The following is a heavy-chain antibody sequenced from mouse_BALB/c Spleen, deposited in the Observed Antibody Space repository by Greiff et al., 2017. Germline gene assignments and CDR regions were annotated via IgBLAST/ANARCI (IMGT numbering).Heavy chain of an antibody. Sequence: ESGPGLVKPSQSLSLTCSVTGYSITSGYYWNWIRQFPGNKLEWMGYISYDGSNNYNPSLKNRISITRDTSKNQFFLKLNSVTTEDTATYYCARGFHYYGSSYSWFAYWGQGTLVTVSA. CDR2: ISYDGSN. J-gene: IGHJ3*01. D-gene: IGHD1-1*01. CDR1: GYSITSGYY. CDR3: ARGFHYYGSSYSWFAY. V-gene: IGHV3-6*02.